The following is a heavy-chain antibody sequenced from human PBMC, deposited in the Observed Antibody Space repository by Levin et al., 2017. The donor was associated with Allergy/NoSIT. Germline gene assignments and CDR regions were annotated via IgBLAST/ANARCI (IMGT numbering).Heavy chain of an antibody. CDR1: GASISTGFYY. Sequence: LRLSCAVSGASISTGFYYWTWIRQPAGKGLEWIGRIYPNGNTDYNPSLKSRFTISIDALKNQFSLRLTSVTATDTAVDYCAGEVGSSWYDNWGQGTLVTVSS. CDR2: IYPNGNT. J-gene: IGHJ5*02. V-gene: IGHV4-61*02. D-gene: IGHD6-13*01. CDR3: AGEVGSSWYDN.